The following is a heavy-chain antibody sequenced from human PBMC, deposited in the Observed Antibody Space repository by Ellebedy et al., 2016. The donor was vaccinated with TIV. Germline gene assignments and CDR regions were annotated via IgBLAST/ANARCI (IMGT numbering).Heavy chain of an antibody. CDR1: GFTFSTYN. CDR2: ISGSGGST. Sequence: GGSLRLXCAASGFTFSTYNMNWVRQAPGKGLEWVSAISGSGGSTYYADSVKGRFTISRDNSKNSLYLQMNSLRAEDTAVYYCARLQGMSYYYGSGSPNWFDPWGQGTLVTVSS. D-gene: IGHD3-10*01. CDR3: ARLQGMSYYYGSGSPNWFDP. J-gene: IGHJ5*02. V-gene: IGHV3-23*01.